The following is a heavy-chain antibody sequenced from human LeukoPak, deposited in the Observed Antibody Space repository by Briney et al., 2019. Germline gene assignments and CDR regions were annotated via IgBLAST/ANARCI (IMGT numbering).Heavy chain of an antibody. CDR1: GFTFSSYS. CDR3: AKSTQLRGGIATDFDS. Sequence: GGSLRLSCAASGFTFSSYSMNWVRQAPGKGLEWVSYMSSSSSTTYYADSVKGRFTISRDNSKNTLYLQMNSLRAEDTAVYYCAKSTQLRGGIATDFDSWGQGTLVTVSS. CDR2: MSSSSSTT. V-gene: IGHV3-48*01. D-gene: IGHD3-16*02. J-gene: IGHJ4*02.